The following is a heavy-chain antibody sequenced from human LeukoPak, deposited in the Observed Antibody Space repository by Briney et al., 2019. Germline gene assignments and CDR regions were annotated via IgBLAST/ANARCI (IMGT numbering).Heavy chain of an antibody. CDR1: GGSISSYY. CDR3: ARGPDAIVVVPAAIAWFDP. J-gene: IGHJ5*02. V-gene: IGHV4-59*01. Sequence: PSETLSLTCTVSGGSISSYYRSWIRQPPGKGLEWIGYIYYSGSTNYNPSLKSRVTISVDTSKNQFSLKLSSVTAADTAVYYCARGPDAIVVVPAAIAWFDPWGQGTLVTVSS. CDR2: IYYSGST. D-gene: IGHD2-2*01.